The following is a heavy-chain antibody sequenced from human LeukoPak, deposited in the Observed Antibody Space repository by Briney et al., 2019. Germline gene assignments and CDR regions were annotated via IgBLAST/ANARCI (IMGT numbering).Heavy chain of an antibody. CDR3: ARQTAMGRSGDY. V-gene: IGHV5-51*01. CDR2: IDPSDSET. CDR1: GYSFTSYW. Sequence: GESLKISCKASGYSFTSYWIGWERQVPGKGLEWMGIIDPSDSETRYTPSFQGQVTISVDKSLTTAYLQWNSLKASDTAMYYCARQTAMGRSGDYWGQGTLVTVSS. J-gene: IGHJ4*02. D-gene: IGHD5-18*01.